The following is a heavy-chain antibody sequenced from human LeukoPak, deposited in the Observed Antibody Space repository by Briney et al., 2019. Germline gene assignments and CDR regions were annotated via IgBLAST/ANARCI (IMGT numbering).Heavy chain of an antibody. D-gene: IGHD3-10*01. CDR3: ARDSGTTGEVKFDP. CDR2: IYYSGST. J-gene: IGHJ5*02. Sequence: SETLSLTCTVSGGSINSGDYYWVWIRQPPGKGLEWLGSIYYSGSTSYNPSLKSRVTMTVDTSKSQSSLKLSSVTAADTAIYYCARDSGTTGEVKFDPWGQGTLVTVSS. V-gene: IGHV4-39*07. CDR1: GGSINSGDYY.